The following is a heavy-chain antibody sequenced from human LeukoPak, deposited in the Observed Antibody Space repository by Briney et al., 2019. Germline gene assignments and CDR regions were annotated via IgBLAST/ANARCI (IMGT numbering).Heavy chain of an antibody. V-gene: IGHV3-23*01. CDR2: ISGSGDST. CDR3: AKDPWGPAVAKTNGWLDP. Sequence: GGSLRLSCAASGFAFSIYAMSWVRRAPGKGLEWISSISGSGDSTYYAQSVKGRFSISRDNSKNTLYLQMDSLRGDDTALYFCAKDPWGPAVAKTNGWLDPWAREPLSPSPQ. CDR1: GFAFSIYA. J-gene: IGHJ5*02. D-gene: IGHD6-19*01.